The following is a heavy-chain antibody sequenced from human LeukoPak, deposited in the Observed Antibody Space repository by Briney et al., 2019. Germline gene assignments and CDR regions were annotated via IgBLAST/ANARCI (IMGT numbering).Heavy chain of an antibody. D-gene: IGHD3-10*01. CDR2: ISYDGSNK. CDR3: ARPSPRSYYFDY. J-gene: IGHJ4*02. Sequence: PGGSLRLSCAASGFTFSSYAMYWVRQAPGKGLEWVAVISYDGSNKYYADSVKGRFTISRDNSKNTLYLQMSSLRAEDTAVYYCARPSPRSYYFDYWGQGTLVTVSS. V-gene: IGHV3-30*04. CDR1: GFTFSSYA.